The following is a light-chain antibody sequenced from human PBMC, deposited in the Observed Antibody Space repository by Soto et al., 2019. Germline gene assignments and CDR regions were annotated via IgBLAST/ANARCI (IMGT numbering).Light chain of an antibody. CDR2: KAS. Sequence: DIQMTQSPSTLSASVGDRVTITCRASQSISSWLAWYQHKPGKAPKLLIYKASSLEGGVPSRFSGSGSGTEFTLTISSLQPDDFATYYCQQYNSYSSTWTFGQGTKVDIK. V-gene: IGKV1-5*03. CDR1: QSISSW. CDR3: QQYNSYSSTWT. J-gene: IGKJ1*01.